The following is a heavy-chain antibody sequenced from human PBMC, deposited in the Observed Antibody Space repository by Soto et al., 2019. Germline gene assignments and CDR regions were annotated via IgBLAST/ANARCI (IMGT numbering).Heavy chain of an antibody. V-gene: IGHV3-15*07. J-gene: IGHJ4*02. CDR3: TTDDDSHSAY. D-gene: IGHD4-4*01. Sequence: EVRLVESGGGLVKPGESLRLSCAASGLAFSTAWLNWVRQVPGKGLEWVGRLKSKIYGGATEYAAPVNGRFTISRDDSKNTLYLQMNSLKTDDTAVYYCTTDDDSHSAYWGQGTLVTVSS. CDR2: LKSKIYGGAT. CDR1: GLAFSTAW.